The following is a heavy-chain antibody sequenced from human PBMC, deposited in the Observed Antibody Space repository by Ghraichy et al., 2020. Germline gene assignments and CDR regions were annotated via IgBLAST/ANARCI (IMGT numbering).Heavy chain of an antibody. V-gene: IGHV3-7*04. CDR1: GFSFRDSW. Sequence: GGSLRLSCAASGFSFRDSWMSWVRQPPGKGLEWVANVNNDAKETYYVDSVKGRFTISRDNNKNTLFLQVTRLRAEDTAVYYCARSGSAGSVDFWGQGTLVTVSS. CDR2: VNNDAKET. D-gene: IGHD1-14*01. CDR3: ARSGSAGSVDF. J-gene: IGHJ4*02.